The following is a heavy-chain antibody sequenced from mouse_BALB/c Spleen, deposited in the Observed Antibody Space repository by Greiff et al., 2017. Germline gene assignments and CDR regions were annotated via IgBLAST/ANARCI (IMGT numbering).Heavy chain of an antibody. J-gene: IGHJ4*01. CDR3: ARGPLWVAMDY. CDR1: GFSLTSYG. CDR2: IWAGGST. D-gene: IGHD6-1*01. V-gene: IGHV2-9*02. Sequence: VQRVESGPGLVAPSQSLSITCTVSGFSLTSYGVHWVRQPPGKGLEWLGVIWAGGSTNYNSALMSRLSISKDNSKSQVFLKMNSLQTDDTAMYYCARGPLWVAMDYWGQGTSVTVSS.